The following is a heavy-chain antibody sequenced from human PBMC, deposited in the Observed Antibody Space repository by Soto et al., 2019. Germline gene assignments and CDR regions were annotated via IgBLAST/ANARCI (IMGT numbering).Heavy chain of an antibody. J-gene: IGHJ4*02. CDR3: ARMGRSSGALKN. CDR1: GFTFSSYW. V-gene: IGHV3-7*01. CDR2: VKQDGSEK. Sequence: EVQLVESGGGLVQPGGSLRLSCAASGFTFSSYWMSWVRQAPGKGLAWVANVKQDGSEKYYVDSVKGRFTISRDNAKNSLYLQMNSLRDENTAVYYCARMGRSSGALKNWGQGTLVTVSS. D-gene: IGHD6-19*01.